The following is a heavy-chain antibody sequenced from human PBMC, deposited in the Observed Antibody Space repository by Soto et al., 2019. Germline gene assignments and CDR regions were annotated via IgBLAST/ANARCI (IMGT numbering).Heavy chain of an antibody. CDR2: IYYSGST. V-gene: IGHV4-59*01. CDR1: GGSISSYY. J-gene: IGHJ4*02. D-gene: IGHD6-6*01. CDR3: ARVIAARFIDY. Sequence: SETLSLTCTVSGGSISSYYWSWIRQPPGKGLEWIGYIYYSGSTNYNPSLKSRVTISVDTSKNQFSLKLSSVTASDTAVYYCARVIAARFIDYWGQGTLVTVSS.